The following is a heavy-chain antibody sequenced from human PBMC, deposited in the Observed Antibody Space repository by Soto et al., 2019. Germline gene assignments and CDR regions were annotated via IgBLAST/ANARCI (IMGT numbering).Heavy chain of an antibody. J-gene: IGHJ4*02. V-gene: IGHV4-31*03. CDR2: IYYSGST. CDR3: ATLSPLQSAN. CDR1: GGSISSGGYY. Sequence: SETLSLTCTVSGGSISSGGYYWSWIRQHPGKGLEWIGNIYYSGSTYYNPSLKSRVTISVDTSKNQFSLKLSSVTAADTAVYYCATLSPLQSANWGQGTLVTVSS.